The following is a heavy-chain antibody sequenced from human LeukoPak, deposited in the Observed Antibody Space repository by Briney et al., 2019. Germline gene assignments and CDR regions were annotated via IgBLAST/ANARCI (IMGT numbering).Heavy chain of an antibody. CDR3: ARETDFWSGYYYFDY. J-gene: IGHJ4*02. Sequence: GGSLRLSCAASGFTFSSYSMNWVRQAPGKGLEWVSSISSSRSYIYYADSVKGRFTISRDNAKNSLYLQMNSLRAEDTAVYYCARETDFWSGYYYFDYWGQGTLVTVSS. D-gene: IGHD3-3*01. CDR2: ISSSRSYI. V-gene: IGHV3-21*01. CDR1: GFTFSSYS.